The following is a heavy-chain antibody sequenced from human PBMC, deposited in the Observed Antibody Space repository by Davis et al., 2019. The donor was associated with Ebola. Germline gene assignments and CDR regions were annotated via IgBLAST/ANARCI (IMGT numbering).Heavy chain of an antibody. Sequence: GSLRLSCTVSGGSISSRSYYWGWIRQPPGKGLEWLGSIYYSGRTYYSPSLKSRLNISIDTSKKQFSLRLSSVTAADTAVYYCARSPWGAGIVTHFDNWGQGTLVTVSS. CDR3: ARSPWGAGIVTHFDN. V-gene: IGHV4-39*01. D-gene: IGHD2/OR15-2a*01. CDR2: IYYSGRT. J-gene: IGHJ4*02. CDR1: GGSISSRSYY.